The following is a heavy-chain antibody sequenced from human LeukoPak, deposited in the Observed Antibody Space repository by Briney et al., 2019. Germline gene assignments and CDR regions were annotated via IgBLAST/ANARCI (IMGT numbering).Heavy chain of an antibody. V-gene: IGHV1-69*05. CDR3: ARVDPYYYDSSGVGGGYYFDY. Sequence: ASVKVSCKASGGTFSSYAISWVRQAPGQGLEWMGGIIPIFGTANYAQKLQGRVTMTTDTSTSTAYMELRSLRSDDTAVYYCARVDPYYYDSSGVGGGYYFDYWGQGTLVTVSS. D-gene: IGHD3-22*01. CDR1: GGTFSSYA. J-gene: IGHJ4*02. CDR2: IIPIFGTA.